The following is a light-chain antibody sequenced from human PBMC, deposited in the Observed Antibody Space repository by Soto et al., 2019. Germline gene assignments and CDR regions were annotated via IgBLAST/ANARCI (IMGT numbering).Light chain of an antibody. CDR1: QSISSY. CDR2: AAS. V-gene: IGKV1-39*01. J-gene: IGKJ5*01. CDR3: QQSYSTGIT. Sequence: DIQMTQSPSSLSASVGDRVTITCRASQSISSYLNWYQQIPGKAPKLLIYAASSLQSGVPSRFSGSGSGTDFTLTISSLQPEDFATYYCQQSYSTGITFGQGTRLEIK.